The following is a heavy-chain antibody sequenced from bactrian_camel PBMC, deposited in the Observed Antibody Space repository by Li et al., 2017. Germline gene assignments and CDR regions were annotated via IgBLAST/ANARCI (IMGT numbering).Heavy chain of an antibody. J-gene: IGHJ4*01. Sequence: QLVESGGGSVQAGGSLRLSCAASRYMSYMAWFRQAPGKEREGVAAIDSGGRTSYGDSVKGRVTISEDNSKKTVYLQMDGLEPQDTATYYCAAGSEPSGVSWRMPARYESWGQGTQVTVS. V-gene: IGHV3S53*01. CDR3: AAGSEPSGVSWRMPARYES. CDR2: IDSGGRT. CDR1: RYMSY. D-gene: IGHD3*01.